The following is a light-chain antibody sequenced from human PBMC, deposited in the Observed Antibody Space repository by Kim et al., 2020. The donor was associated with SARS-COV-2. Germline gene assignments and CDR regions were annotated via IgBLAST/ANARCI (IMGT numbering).Light chain of an antibody. CDR3: LQHRTSPIT. V-gene: IGKV1-17*01. CDR2: GAS. J-gene: IGKJ5*01. Sequence: ASVGDRVTSTCRASQDIGNDVGWYQQSPGRAPNRLIYGASNLQSGVPSRFSGSGSETEFTLTINRLQPEDFATYFCLQHRTSPITFGQGTRLEIK. CDR1: QDIGND.